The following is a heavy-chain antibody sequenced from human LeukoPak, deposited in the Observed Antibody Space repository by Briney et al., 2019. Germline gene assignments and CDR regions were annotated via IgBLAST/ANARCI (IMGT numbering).Heavy chain of an antibody. Sequence: GASVKVSCKASAYTFTGYYMHWVRQAPGQGLEWMGWVYPNSGGTNYAQKFQGRVTMTRDTSITTAYMELTSLRSDDTAVYYCARDLFYSVSGTYYNVGRVFNYWGQGTLVTVSS. V-gene: IGHV1-2*02. CDR3: ARDLFYSVSGTYYNVGRVFNY. CDR2: VYPNSGGT. J-gene: IGHJ4*02. D-gene: IGHD3-10*01. CDR1: AYTFTGYY.